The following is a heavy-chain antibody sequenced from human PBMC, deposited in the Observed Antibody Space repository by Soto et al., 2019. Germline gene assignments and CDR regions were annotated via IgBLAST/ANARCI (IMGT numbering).Heavy chain of an antibody. CDR1: GGSISSGDYY. V-gene: IGHV4-30-4*01. J-gene: IGHJ4*02. CDR3: ARAGGIAAYYFDY. Sequence: QVQLQESGPGLVKPSQTLSLTCTVSGGSISSGDYYWSWIRKPPGKGLEWIGYIYYSGSTYYNPPLKSRLTIAVDTSKNQFSLKLSSVTAADTAVYYCARAGGIAAYYFDYWGQGTLVTVSS. D-gene: IGHD6-13*01. CDR2: IYYSGST.